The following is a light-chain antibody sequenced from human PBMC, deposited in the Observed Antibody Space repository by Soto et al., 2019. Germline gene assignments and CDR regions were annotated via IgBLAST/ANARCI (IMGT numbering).Light chain of an antibody. J-gene: IGKJ1*01. CDR3: QQYADSRWT. CDR2: GAS. V-gene: IGKV3-20*01. CDR1: QSVASAY. Sequence: EIVLTQSPGTLSLSPGETATLSCRASQSVASAYLAWYQHRPGQAPRLLIYGASSRATGIADRITGSGSGTDFTLTINRLEPEDLAVYYCQQYADSRWTFGQGTKVE.